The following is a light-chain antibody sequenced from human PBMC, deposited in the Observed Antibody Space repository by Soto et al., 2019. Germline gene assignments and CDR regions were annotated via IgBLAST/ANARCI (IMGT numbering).Light chain of an antibody. CDR3: QQYSTSPGT. CDR1: QSIDSTH. CDR2: GAS. J-gene: IGKJ1*01. V-gene: IGKV3-20*01. Sequence: EIVLTQSPRTLSLSPGERATLSCRASQSIDSTHLVWYQQKPGQAPSLLIFGASSRATGIPDRFSGSGSGTDFTLTIRGLQPEDFAVYYCQQYSTSPGTFGQGTKVDIK.